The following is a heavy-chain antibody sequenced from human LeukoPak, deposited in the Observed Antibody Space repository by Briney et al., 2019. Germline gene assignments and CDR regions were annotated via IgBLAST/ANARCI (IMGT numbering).Heavy chain of an antibody. V-gene: IGHV4-34*01. CDR1: GGSFSGYY. CDR2: INHSGST. D-gene: IGHD6-6*01. J-gene: IGHJ5*02. CDR3: ARVEYSSSYSSKNNWFDP. Sequence: SETLSLTCAVYGGSFSGYYWSWIRHPPGKGLEWIGEINHSGSTNYNPSLKSRVTISVDTSKNQFSLKLSSVTAADTAVYYCARVEYSSSYSSKNNWFDPWGQGTLVTVSS.